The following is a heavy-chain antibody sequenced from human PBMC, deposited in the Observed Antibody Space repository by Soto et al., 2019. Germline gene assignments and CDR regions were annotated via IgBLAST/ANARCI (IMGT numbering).Heavy chain of an antibody. CDR3: AKDTGRMTLPDY. J-gene: IGHJ4*02. CDR1: GFTFSSYN. D-gene: IGHD2-21*02. V-gene: IGHV3-30*18. CDR2: MSYEGTNK. Sequence: QVQLVESGGGVVQPGRSLRLSCAATGFTFSSYNMQWVRQAPGKGLEWVAVMSYEGTNKYYADSVKGRFTISRDNSKNTLYLQMRSLRVVNWAVYYCAKDTGRMTLPDYWGQGTLVTVSS.